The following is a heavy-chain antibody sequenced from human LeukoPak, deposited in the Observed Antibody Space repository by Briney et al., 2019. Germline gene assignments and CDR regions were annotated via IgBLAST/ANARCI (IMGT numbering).Heavy chain of an antibody. V-gene: IGHV3-30-3*01. D-gene: IGHD5-24*01. Sequence: GGSLRLSCTASGFTFSSYAMHWVRQAPGKGLEWVAVISYDGSNKYYADSVKGRFTISRDNSKNTLYLQMNSLRAEDTAVYYCARDRDGYSYAFDIWGQGTMVTVSS. CDR3: ARDRDGYSYAFDI. J-gene: IGHJ3*02. CDR1: GFTFSSYA. CDR2: ISYDGSNK.